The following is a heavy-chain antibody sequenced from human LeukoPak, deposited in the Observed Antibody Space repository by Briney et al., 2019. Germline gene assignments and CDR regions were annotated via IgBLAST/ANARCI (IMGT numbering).Heavy chain of an antibody. V-gene: IGHV4-34*01. J-gene: IGHJ6*03. D-gene: IGHD2-2*03. CDR1: GGSFSGYY. CDR3: ARGGGYCSSTSCSSYYYYYMDV. CDR2: INHSGST. Sequence: PETLSLTCAVYGGSFSGYYWSWIRQPPGKGLEWIGEINHSGSTNYNPSLKSRVTISVDTSKNQFSLKLSSVTAADTAAYYCARGGGYCSSTSCSSYYYYYMDVWGKGTTVTVSS.